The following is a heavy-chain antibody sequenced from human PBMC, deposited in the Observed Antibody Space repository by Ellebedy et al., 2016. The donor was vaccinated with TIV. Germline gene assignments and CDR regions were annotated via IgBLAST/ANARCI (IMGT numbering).Heavy chain of an antibody. CDR1: GISLTPSGAG. CDR3: AQRAWGSVLDY. Sequence: SGPTLVKPTQTLTLTCTFSGISLTPSGAGLGWIRQPPGEALEWVALIYWNDQKRFNPSLRNRLTVTKDTSKNQVTLTLTNMSPADTATYYCAQRAWGSVLDYWGQGILVTVST. D-gene: IGHD3-10*01. CDR2: IYWNDQK. J-gene: IGHJ4*02. V-gene: IGHV2-5*01.